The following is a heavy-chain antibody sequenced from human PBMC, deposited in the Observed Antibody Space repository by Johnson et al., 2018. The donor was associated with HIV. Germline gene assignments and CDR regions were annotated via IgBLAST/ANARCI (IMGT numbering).Heavy chain of an antibody. D-gene: IGHD5-18*01. J-gene: IGHJ3*02. CDR2: IYSGGST. CDR1: AFTVSSNY. V-gene: IGHV3-66*01. CDR3: AKDKVDKAMVSDAFDI. Sequence: VQLVESGGDLVQPGGSLRLSCAASAFTVSSNYMSWVRQAPGKGLEWVSVIYSGGSTYYSDSAKGRFTTSRDNSKNTLYLQMNSLRAEDTAVYYCAKDKVDKAMVSDAFDIWGQGTMVTVSS.